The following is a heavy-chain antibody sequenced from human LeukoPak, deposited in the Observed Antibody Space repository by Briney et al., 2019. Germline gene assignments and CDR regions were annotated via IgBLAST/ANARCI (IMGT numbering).Heavy chain of an antibody. CDR1: GFTFSSYA. D-gene: IGHD1-26*01. J-gene: IGHJ3*02. V-gene: IGHV3-23*01. CDR2: ISGSGGST. CDR3: AKILPPSWSWRDAFDI. Sequence: PGGSLRLSCAASGFTFSSYAMSWVRQAPGEGLEWVSHISGSGGSTYYADSVKGRFTISRDNSKNTLYMQMNSLRAENTAVYYSAKILPPSWSWRDAFDIWGQGTMGTVSS.